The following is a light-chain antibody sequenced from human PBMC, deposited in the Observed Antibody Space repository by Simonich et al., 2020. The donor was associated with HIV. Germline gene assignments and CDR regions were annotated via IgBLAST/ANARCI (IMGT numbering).Light chain of an antibody. CDR3: QQYGGT. CDR1: QSVRSI. CDR2: DAS. V-gene: IGKV3-20*01. J-gene: IGKJ4*01. Sequence: EIVMTQSPATLSVSPGERATISCRASQSVRSILDWYQQKPGHAPRLLIYDASSRATGIPDRFSGSGSGTDFNLTISRLEPEDFAVYYCQQYGGTFGGGTKVEIK.